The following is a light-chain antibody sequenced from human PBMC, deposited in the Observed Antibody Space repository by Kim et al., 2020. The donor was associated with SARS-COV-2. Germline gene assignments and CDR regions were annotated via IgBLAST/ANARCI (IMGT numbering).Light chain of an antibody. CDR1: SSDVGSYNL. CDR2: EVS. J-gene: IGLJ1*01. CDR3: CSYAGSSTYV. Sequence: GQSITISCTGTSSDVGSYNLVSWYQQHPRKAPKLMIYEVSKRPSGVSNRFSGSKSGNTASLTISGLQAEDEADYYCCSYAGSSTYVFGTGTKVTVL. V-gene: IGLV2-23*02.